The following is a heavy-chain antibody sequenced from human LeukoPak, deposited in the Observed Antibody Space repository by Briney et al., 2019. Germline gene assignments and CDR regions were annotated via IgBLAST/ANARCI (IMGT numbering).Heavy chain of an antibody. J-gene: IGHJ4*02. Sequence: GGSLRLSCAASGFTFSSYWTSWVRQAPGKGLEWVANIKQDGSEKYYVDSVKGRFTISRDNAKNSLYLQMNSLRAEDTAVYYCASYDYGDAHQDWGQGTLVTVSS. CDR1: GFTFSSYW. D-gene: IGHD4-17*01. CDR3: ASYDYGDAHQD. V-gene: IGHV3-7*01. CDR2: IKQDGSEK.